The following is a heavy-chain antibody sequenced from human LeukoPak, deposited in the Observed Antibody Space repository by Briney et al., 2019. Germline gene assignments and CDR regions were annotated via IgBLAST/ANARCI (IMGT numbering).Heavy chain of an antibody. J-gene: IGHJ5*02. CDR1: GDSISSGSYY. CDR3: ARGRAYYYGSGSYKNWFDP. D-gene: IGHD3-10*01. V-gene: IGHV4-61*02. Sequence: PSQTLSLTCTVSGDSISSGSYYWSWIRQPAGKGLEWIGRIYASGSTNYNPSLKSRVTISVDTSKNQFSLRLSSVTAADTAVYYCARGRAYYYGSGSYKNWFDPWGQGTLVTVSS. CDR2: IYASGST.